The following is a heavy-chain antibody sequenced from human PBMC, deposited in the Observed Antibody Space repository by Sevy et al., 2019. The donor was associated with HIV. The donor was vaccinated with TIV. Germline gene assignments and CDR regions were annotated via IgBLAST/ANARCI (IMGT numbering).Heavy chain of an antibody. Sequence: GGSLRLSCAASGFPFNDHAMHWVRQVPGKGLEWVSGIGWNSRNIGYADSVKGRFTISRDNARHFVYLEMNSLRPEDMAFYYCDKDINRSCDGVNCYSYYYYFYGLDVWGQGTTVTVSS. CDR2: IGWNSRNI. J-gene: IGHJ6*02. CDR3: DKDINRSCDGVNCYSYYYYFYGLDV. CDR1: GFPFNDHA. D-gene: IGHD2-21*01. V-gene: IGHV3-9*03.